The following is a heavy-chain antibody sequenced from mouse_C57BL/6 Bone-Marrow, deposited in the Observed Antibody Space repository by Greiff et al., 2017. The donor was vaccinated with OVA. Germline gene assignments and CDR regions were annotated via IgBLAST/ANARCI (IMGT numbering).Heavy chain of an antibody. CDR3: ARGGSYGYCDV. Sequence: EVKLVESEGGLVQPGSSMKLSCTASGFTFSDYYMAWVRQVPEKGLEWVANINYDGSSTYYLDSLKSRFIISRDNAKNILYLQMSSLKSEDTATYYGARGGSYGYCDVWGTGTTVTVSS. CDR1: GFTFSDYY. J-gene: IGHJ1*03. V-gene: IGHV5-16*01. CDR2: INYDGSST.